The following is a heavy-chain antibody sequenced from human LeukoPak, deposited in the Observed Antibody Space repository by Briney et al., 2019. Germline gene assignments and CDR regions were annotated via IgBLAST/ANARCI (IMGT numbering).Heavy chain of an antibody. CDR3: AREEPSNAFDI. V-gene: IGHV4-34*01. CDR2: INHSGST. CDR1: GGTFSGYY. D-gene: IGHD1-14*01. Sequence: PSETLSLTCTVYGGTFSGYYWSWIRQPPGKGLEWIGEINHSGSTNYNPSLKSRVTISVDTSKNQFSLKLSSVTAADSAVYYCAREEPSNAFDIWGQGTMVTVSS. J-gene: IGHJ3*02.